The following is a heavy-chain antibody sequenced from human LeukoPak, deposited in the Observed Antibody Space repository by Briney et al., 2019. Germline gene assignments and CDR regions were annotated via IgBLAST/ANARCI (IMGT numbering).Heavy chain of an antibody. J-gene: IGHJ5*02. V-gene: IGHV1-2*02. CDR2: INPNSGGT. CDR1: GYTFTSYG. D-gene: IGHD6-13*01. Sequence: ASVKVSCKASGYTFTSYGISWVRQAPGQGLEWMGWINPNSGGTNYAQKFQGRVTMTRDTSISTAYMELSRLRSDDTAVYYCARGGLRAAGTWFDPWGQGTLVTVSS. CDR3: ARGGLRAAGTWFDP.